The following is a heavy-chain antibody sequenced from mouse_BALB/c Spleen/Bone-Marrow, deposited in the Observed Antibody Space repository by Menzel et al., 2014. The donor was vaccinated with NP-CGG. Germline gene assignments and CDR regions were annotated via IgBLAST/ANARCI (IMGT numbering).Heavy chain of an antibody. J-gene: IGHJ3*01. CDR2: ISYDGSN. D-gene: IGHD2-14*01. V-gene: IGHV3-6*02. CDR3: ARGGYDGRGFAY. CDR1: GYSTTSGYY. Sequence: QSGPGLVKPSQSLSLTCSVTGYSTTSGYYWNWIRQFPGNKLEWMGYISYDGSNNYNPSLKNRISITRGTSKNQFFLKLNSVTTEDTATYYCARGGYDGRGFAYWGQGTLVTVSA.